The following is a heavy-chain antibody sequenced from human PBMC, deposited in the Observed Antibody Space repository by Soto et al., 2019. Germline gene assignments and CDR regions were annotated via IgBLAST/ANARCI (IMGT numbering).Heavy chain of an antibody. Sequence: SETLSLTCTVSGGSISSYYWSWIRQPPGKGLEWIGYIYYSGSTNYNPSLKSRVTISVDTSKNQFSLKLSSVTAADTAVYYCGSRYGFCFDSGGQEPRATVPS. J-gene: IGHJ4*02. CDR1: GGSISSYY. V-gene: IGHV4-59*08. D-gene: IGHD5-18*01. CDR2: IYYSGST. CDR3: GSRYGFCFDS.